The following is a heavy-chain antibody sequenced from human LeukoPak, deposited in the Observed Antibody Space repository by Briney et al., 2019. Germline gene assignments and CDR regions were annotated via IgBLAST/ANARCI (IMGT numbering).Heavy chain of an antibody. CDR2: IYYSEST. V-gene: IGHV4-31*03. CDR1: GGSISSGDYY. Sequence: SETLSLTCTVSGGSISSGDYYWSWTRQHPGKGLEWIGYIYYSESTHYNPSLKSRITISVDRSKNQFSLKLSSVTAADTALYYCARVDSGSYPIDYWGQGTLVTVST. D-gene: IGHD1-26*01. CDR3: ARVDSGSYPIDY. J-gene: IGHJ4*02.